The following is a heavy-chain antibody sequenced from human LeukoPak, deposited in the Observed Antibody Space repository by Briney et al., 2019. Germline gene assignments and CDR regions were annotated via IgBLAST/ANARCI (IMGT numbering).Heavy chain of an antibody. CDR1: GYTFTNYW. J-gene: IGHJ4*02. Sequence: GESPKISCKGSGYTFTNYWIGWVRQMPGKGLEWMGIIYPADSDTRYSPSFQGQVTISADKSINTAYLQWSSLRVEDTAVYYCARYIYGLYFDHWGQGTLVTVSS. CDR3: ARYIYGLYFDH. D-gene: IGHD5-18*01. V-gene: IGHV5-51*01. CDR2: IYPADSDT.